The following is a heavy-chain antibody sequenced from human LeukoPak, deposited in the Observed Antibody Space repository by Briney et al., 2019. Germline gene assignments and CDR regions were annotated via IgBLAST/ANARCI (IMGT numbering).Heavy chain of an antibody. V-gene: IGHV3-23*01. Sequence: GGSLRLSCAASGFTFSSYAMSWVRQAPGKGLKGVSAFGVSGGSTYYADSVKGRFTISRDNSKNTLYLQMNSLRAEDTAVYYCAKVWDIVVVVAATYFDYWGQGTLVTVSS. J-gene: IGHJ4*02. CDR3: AKVWDIVVVVAATYFDY. CDR2: FGVSGGST. D-gene: IGHD2-15*01. CDR1: GFTFSSYA.